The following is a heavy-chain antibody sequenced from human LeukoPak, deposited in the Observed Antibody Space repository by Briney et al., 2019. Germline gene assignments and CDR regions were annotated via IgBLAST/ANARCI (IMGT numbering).Heavy chain of an antibody. D-gene: IGHD1-26*01. J-gene: IGHJ3*02. CDR2: IYYSGST. CDR3: ARHSRVGRKDSGAFDI. Sequence: SETLSLTCTVSGGSISSYYWSWIRQPPGKGLEWIGYIYYSGSTNYNPSLKSRVTMSVDTSKNQFSLKLSSVTAADTAVYYCARHSRVGRKDSGAFDIWGQGTMVTVSS. CDR1: GGSISSYY. V-gene: IGHV4-59*08.